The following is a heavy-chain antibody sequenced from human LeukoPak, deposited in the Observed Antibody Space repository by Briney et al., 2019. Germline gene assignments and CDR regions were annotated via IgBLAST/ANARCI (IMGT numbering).Heavy chain of an antibody. CDR2: ISNSGSTK. CDR1: GFTFSSYE. Sequence: PGGSLRLSCAASGFTFSSYEMNWIRQAPGKGLEWISYISNSGSTKYYADSVKGRFTISRDNAKNSVFLQMNSLRAEDTAVYYCVAVIDYWGQGTLVTVSS. CDR3: VAVIDY. J-gene: IGHJ4*02. V-gene: IGHV3-48*03.